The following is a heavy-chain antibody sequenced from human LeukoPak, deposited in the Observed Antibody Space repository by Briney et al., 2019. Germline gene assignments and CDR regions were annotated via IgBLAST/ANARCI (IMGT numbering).Heavy chain of an antibody. CDR1: GFTVSSNY. D-gene: IGHD2-2*01. V-gene: IGHV3-53*01. CDR2: IYSGGST. J-gene: IGHJ3*02. Sequence: GGSLRLSCAASGFTVSSNYMSWVRQAPGKGLEWVSVIYSGGSTYYADSVKGRFTISRDNSKNTLYLQMNSLRAEDTAVYYCARGPAAMDSDAFDIWGQGTMVTVSS. CDR3: ARGPAAMDSDAFDI.